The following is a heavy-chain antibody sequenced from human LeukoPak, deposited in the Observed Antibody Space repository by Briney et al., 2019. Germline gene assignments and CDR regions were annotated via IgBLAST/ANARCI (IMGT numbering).Heavy chain of an antibody. V-gene: IGHV1-8*01. D-gene: IGHD5-18*01. CDR1: GYTFTSYD. CDR2: MNPNSGNT. Sequence: ASVKVSCKASGYTFTSYDINWVRQATGQGLEWMGWMNPNSGNTGYAQKFQGRVTMTRNTSISTAYMELSSLRSEDTAVYYCARAPDDSIQLSHWGQGTLVTVSS. J-gene: IGHJ4*02. CDR3: ARAPDDSIQLSH.